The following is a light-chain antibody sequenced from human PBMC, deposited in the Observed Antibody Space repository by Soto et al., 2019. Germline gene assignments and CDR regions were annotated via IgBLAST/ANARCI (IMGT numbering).Light chain of an antibody. Sequence: QSVLTQPPSASGTPGQRVTISCSGSSSNIGSNYVYWYQQLPGTAPKLLIYRNNQRPSGVPDRFSGSKSGTSASLAISGPRYEDEADYYCAAWDDSLSAVVFGGGTKLTVL. CDR1: SSNIGSNY. V-gene: IGLV1-47*01. J-gene: IGLJ2*01. CDR2: RNN. CDR3: AAWDDSLSAVV.